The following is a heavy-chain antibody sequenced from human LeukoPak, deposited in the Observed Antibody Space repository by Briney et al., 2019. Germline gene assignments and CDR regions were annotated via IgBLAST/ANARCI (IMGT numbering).Heavy chain of an antibody. D-gene: IGHD1-1*01. V-gene: IGHV3-53*04. Sequence: PGGSLRLSCAASGFTISNYYMSWVRQAPGKGLEWVSVIYTGGNTYYTDAVKGRFTISRHNSKNTLYLQMNNLRAEVTAVYYCARGGPATTIDYWGRGTLVTVSS. J-gene: IGHJ4*02. CDR1: GFTISNYY. CDR3: ARGGPATTIDY. CDR2: IYTGGNT.